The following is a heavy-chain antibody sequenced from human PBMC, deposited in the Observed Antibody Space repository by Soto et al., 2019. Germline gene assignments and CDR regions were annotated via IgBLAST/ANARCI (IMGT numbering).Heavy chain of an antibody. D-gene: IGHD2-15*01. J-gene: IGHJ6*02. CDR1: GGTFSSYT. Sequence: QVQLVQSGAEVKKPGSSVKVSCKASGGTFSSYTISWVRQAPGQGLEWMGRIIPILGIANYAQKFQGRVTITADKSTSTAYMELSSLRSEDTAVYYCAREVPTDIVVDSTYGMDVWGQGTTVTVSS. CDR2: IIPILGIA. CDR3: AREVPTDIVVDSTYGMDV. V-gene: IGHV1-69*08.